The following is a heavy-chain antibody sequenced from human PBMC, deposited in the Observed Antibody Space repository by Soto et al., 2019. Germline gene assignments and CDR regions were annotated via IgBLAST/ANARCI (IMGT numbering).Heavy chain of an antibody. V-gene: IGHV1-58*01. Sequence: LVQSGPDVKKPGTSVKVSCKTSGFTFGSSAVQWVRQVRGQRLEWIGWIVVASGYSNVAQKFQDRVSLTRDLPKNTAFMELTGLPSEHSAMYYCPADVIGVAGDFAHWGQGPLVSVPS. CDR2: IVVASGYS. J-gene: IGHJ4*02. D-gene: IGHD6-19*01. CDR3: PADVIGVAGDFAH. CDR1: GFTFGSSA.